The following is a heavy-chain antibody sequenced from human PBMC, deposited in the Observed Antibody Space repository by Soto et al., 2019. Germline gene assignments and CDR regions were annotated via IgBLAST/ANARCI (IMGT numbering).Heavy chain of an antibody. Sequence: GGSLRLSCAASGFTFDDYAMHWVRQAPGKGLEWVSGISWNSGGIGYADSVKGRFTISRDNAKNSLYLQMNSLRAEDTALYYCAKDNWKRPLFDPCGQGTLVTVSS. V-gene: IGHV3-9*01. D-gene: IGHD1-1*01. J-gene: IGHJ5*02. CDR1: GFTFDDYA. CDR2: ISWNSGGI. CDR3: AKDNWKRPLFDP.